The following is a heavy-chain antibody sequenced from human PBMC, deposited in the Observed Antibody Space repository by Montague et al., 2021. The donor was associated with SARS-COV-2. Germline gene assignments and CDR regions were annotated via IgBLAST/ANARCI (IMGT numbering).Heavy chain of an antibody. CDR2: IYYSGST. D-gene: IGHD6-19*01. V-gene: IGHV4-59*01. CDR3: ARGSGWMGNAFDI. CDR1: GGSISSYY. J-gene: IGHJ3*02. Sequence: SETLSLTCTVSGGSISSYYWSWIRQPPGKGLEWIGYIYYSGSTNYDPSLKSRVTTSVDTSKNQFSLKLSSVTAADTAVYYCARGSGWMGNAFDIWGQGTMVTGSS.